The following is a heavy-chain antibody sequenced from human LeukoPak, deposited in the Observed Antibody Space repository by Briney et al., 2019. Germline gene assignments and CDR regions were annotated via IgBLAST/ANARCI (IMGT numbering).Heavy chain of an antibody. Sequence: ASVKVCCKASGGTFSSYAISWVRQAPGQGLEWKGKSIPIFGIANYAQKFQGRVTITAGKSTSTAYMELSSLRSEDTAVYYCARDKTGLLWFGELPGNWFHPWCQGTLVTVSS. D-gene: IGHD3-10*01. CDR2: SIPIFGIA. CDR1: GGTFSSYA. V-gene: IGHV1-69*04. J-gene: IGHJ5*02. CDR3: ARDKTGLLWFGELPGNWFHP.